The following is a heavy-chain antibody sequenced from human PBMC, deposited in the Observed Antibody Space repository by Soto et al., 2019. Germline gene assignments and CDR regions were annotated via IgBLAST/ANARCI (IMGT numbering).Heavy chain of an antibody. CDR3: ARVHLLYRSITMIVVANPQFPDYFDY. Sequence: ASVKVSCKASGYTFTSYGISWVRQAPGQGLEWMGWISAYNGNTNYAQKLQGRVTMTKDTSTSTAYMELRSLKSDDTAVYYCARVHLLYRSITMIVVANPQFPDYFDYWGQGTLVTVSS. V-gene: IGHV1-18*01. D-gene: IGHD3-22*01. J-gene: IGHJ4*02. CDR2: ISAYNGNT. CDR1: GYTFTSYG.